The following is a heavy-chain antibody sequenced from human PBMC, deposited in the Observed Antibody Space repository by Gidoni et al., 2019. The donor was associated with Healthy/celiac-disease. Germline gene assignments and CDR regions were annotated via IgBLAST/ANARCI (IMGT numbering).Heavy chain of an antibody. D-gene: IGHD3-10*01. CDR1: GFTFSSYA. V-gene: IGHV3-23*01. CDR2: SSGSGGST. CDR3: AKDRGAVGY. Sequence: EVQLLESGGGLVQPGWSLRLSCAASGFTFSSYAMSWFRQPPGQGLEGFAASSGSGGSTYYADSGKGRFTISRDNSKNTLYLQMNSLRAEDTAVYYCAKDRGAVGYWGQGTLVTVSS. J-gene: IGHJ4*02.